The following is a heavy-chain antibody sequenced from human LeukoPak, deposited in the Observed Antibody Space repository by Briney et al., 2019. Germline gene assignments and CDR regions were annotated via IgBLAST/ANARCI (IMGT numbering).Heavy chain of an antibody. V-gene: IGHV4-34*01. J-gene: IGHJ4*02. D-gene: IGHD2-2*01. CDR2: INHSGST. CDR3: ARESDRYCSSTSCSKYYFDY. CDR1: GGSFSGYY. Sequence: SETLSLTCAVYGGSFSGYYWSWVRQPPGKGVEWVGEINHSGSTNYNPSLKSRVTISVDTSKNQFSLKLSSVTAADTAVYYCARESDRYCSSTSCSKYYFDYWGQGTLVTVSS.